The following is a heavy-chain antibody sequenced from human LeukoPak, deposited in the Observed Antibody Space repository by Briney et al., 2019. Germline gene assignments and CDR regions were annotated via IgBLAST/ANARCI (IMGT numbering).Heavy chain of an antibody. Sequence: PGGSLRLSCAASGFTFSSYAMSWVRQAPGKGLEWVSAISGSGGSTYYADSVKGRFTIPRDNSKNTLYLQMNSLRAEDTAVYYCAKDSGLGYSSGWYVNYFDYWGQGTLVTVSS. CDR2: ISGSGGST. CDR3: AKDSGLGYSSGWYVNYFDY. D-gene: IGHD6-19*01. J-gene: IGHJ4*02. CDR1: GFTFSSYA. V-gene: IGHV3-23*01.